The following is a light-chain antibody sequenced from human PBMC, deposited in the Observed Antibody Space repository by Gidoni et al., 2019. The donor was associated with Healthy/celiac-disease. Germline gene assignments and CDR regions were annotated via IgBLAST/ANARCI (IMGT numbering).Light chain of an antibody. J-gene: IGLJ2*01. Sequence: SYELTQPPSVSVSPGQTASIPCSGDKLGDKYACWYQQKPGQSPVLVIYQDSKRPSGIPVRFSGSKSGNTATLTISGTQAMDEADYYCQAWDSSTAVFGGGTKLTVL. CDR2: QDS. V-gene: IGLV3-1*01. CDR1: KLGDKY. CDR3: QAWDSSTAV.